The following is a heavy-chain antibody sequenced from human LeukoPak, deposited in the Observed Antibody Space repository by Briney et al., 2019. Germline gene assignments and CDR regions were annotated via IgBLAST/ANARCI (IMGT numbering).Heavy chain of an antibody. CDR3: ARNYSYAPIDY. J-gene: IGHJ4*02. V-gene: IGHV4-38-2*02. CDR1: GYSISRGYY. Sequence: SETLSLTCIVCGYSISRGYYWEWIRQPTGKGLEWIGSSVHSGGTYYSPSLKSRVTISVGTSKNHFSLKLGSVTAADTAVNYFARNYSYAPIDYWGQGTLVTVSS. CDR2: SVHSGGT. D-gene: IGHD5-18*01.